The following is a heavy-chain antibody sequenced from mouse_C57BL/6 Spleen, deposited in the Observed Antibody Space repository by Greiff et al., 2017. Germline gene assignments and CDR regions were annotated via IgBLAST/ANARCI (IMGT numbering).Heavy chain of an antibody. CDR1: GYTFTSYW. D-gene: IGHD2-1*01. Sequence: EVQLVESGTVLARPGASVKMSCKTSGYTFTSYWMHWVKQRPGQGLEWIGAIYPGNGDTSYNQKFKGKAKLTAVTSASTAYMELSSLTNEDSAVXYGTLYYGSSRGNGHCDVWGTGTTLTVSS. V-gene: IGHV1-5*01. CDR3: TLYYGSSRGNGHCDV. J-gene: IGHJ1*03. CDR2: IYPGNGDT.